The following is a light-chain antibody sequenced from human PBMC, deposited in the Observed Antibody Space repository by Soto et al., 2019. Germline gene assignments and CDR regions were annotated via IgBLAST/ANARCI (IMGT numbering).Light chain of an antibody. CDR1: NSNIGAGYD. V-gene: IGLV1-40*01. CDR3: QSYDSSLSGYV. J-gene: IGLJ1*01. Sequence: QSVLTQPPSVSGAPGQRVTISCTGSNSNIGAGYDVHWYQQFPGTAPKLLIYFNSNRPSGVPDRFSGSTSGTSASLAITGLQAEDEADYYCQSYDSSLSGYVFGAGTKATAL. CDR2: FNS.